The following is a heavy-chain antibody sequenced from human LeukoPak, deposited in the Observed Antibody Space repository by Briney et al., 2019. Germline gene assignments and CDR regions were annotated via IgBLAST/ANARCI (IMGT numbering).Heavy chain of an antibody. CDR3: ARGRPSYDFWSGYQTTIDY. J-gene: IGHJ4*02. Sequence: PSQTLSLTCTVSGGSISSGDYYWSWIRQPPGKGLEWIGYIYYSGSTYYNPSLKSRVTISVDTSKNQFSLKLSSVTAADTAVYYCARGRPSYDFWSGYQTTIDYWGQGTLVTVSS. CDR2: IYYSGST. CDR1: GGSISSGDYY. D-gene: IGHD3-3*01. V-gene: IGHV4-30-4*01.